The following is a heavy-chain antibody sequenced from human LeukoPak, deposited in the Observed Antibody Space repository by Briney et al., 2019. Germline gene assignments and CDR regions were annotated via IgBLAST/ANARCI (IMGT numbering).Heavy chain of an antibody. V-gene: IGHV3-30-3*01. CDR3: ARGGEYSSSWYAEYFHH. Sequence: GGSLRLSCAASGFTFSSYAMHWVRQAPGKGLEWVAVISYDGTNIYYADSVKGRFTISRDNSKNTLYLQMNSLRAEDTAVYYCARGGEYSSSWYAEYFHHWGQGTLVTASS. CDR2: ISYDGTNI. D-gene: IGHD6-13*01. CDR1: GFTFSSYA. J-gene: IGHJ1*01.